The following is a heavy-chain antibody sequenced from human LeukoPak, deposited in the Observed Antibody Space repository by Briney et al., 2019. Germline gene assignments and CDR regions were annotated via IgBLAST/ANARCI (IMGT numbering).Heavy chain of an antibody. Sequence: GWSLRLSCASAGFTFSSYAMSWVRQAPGKGLYWVSAISGSGGSTYYADSVKGRFTISRDNSKNTLYLQMNSLRAEDTAVYYCAKQTTVTAYFDYWGQGTLVTVSS. J-gene: IGHJ4*02. D-gene: IGHD4-17*01. V-gene: IGHV3-23*01. CDR2: ISGSGGST. CDR1: GFTFSSYA. CDR3: AKQTTVTAYFDY.